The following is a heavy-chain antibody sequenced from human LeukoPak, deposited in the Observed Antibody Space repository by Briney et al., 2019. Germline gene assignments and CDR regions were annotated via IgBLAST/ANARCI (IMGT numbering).Heavy chain of an antibody. D-gene: IGHD6-6*01. CDR1: GFTVSSNS. V-gene: IGHV3-53*01. Sequence: HSGGSLRLSCTVSGFTVSSNSMSWVRQAPGKGLEWVSFIYSDNTHYSDSVEGRVTVSRDNSKNTLYLQMNSLRAGDTAVYYCAKDRRPNIASRTFDYWGQGTLVTVSS. CDR3: AKDRRPNIASRTFDY. J-gene: IGHJ4*02. CDR2: IYSDNT.